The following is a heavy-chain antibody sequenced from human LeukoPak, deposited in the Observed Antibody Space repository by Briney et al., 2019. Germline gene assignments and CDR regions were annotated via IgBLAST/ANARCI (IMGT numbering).Heavy chain of an antibody. V-gene: IGHV3-15*01. D-gene: IGHD3-10*01. CDR1: GSTFTNAW. J-gene: IGHJ3*02. CDR2: IKSESDGGTT. Sequence: GGSLRLSCAASGSTFTNAWMGWVRQAPGKGLDWVGRIKSESDGGTTDYAAPVKGRFTISRDDSKNTLHLQMNSLKTEDTAVYYCTTEKSSSDAFDIWGQGTMVTVSS. CDR3: TTEKSSSDAFDI.